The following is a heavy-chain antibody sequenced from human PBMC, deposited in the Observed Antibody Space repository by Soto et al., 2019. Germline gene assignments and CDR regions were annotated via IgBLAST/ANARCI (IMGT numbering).Heavy chain of an antibody. CDR1: GGSISSYY. CDR2: NYYSGST. Sequence: QVQLQESGPGLVKPSETLSLTCTVSGGSISSYYWTWIRQAPGKGLEWIGYNYYSGSTSYNPSLRSRVTISIDTSKNQFSLNLSSVTAADTAVYYCARHPSQGARAKAFDIWGQGTMVTVSS. J-gene: IGHJ3*02. V-gene: IGHV4-59*08. CDR3: ARHPSQGARAKAFDI.